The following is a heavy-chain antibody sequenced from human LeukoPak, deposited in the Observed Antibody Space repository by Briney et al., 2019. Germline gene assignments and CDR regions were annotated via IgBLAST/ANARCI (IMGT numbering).Heavy chain of an antibody. J-gene: IGHJ6*03. CDR1: GGSIRGYY. CDR3: ARVFDSGSQAYFYYMDV. Sequence: PSETLSLTCNVSGGSIRGYYWSWIRQPPGKGLEWIGYIYSSGSTNYNPSLKSRVTMSVDTSKNQFSLKVSSVTAADTAVYYCARVFDSGSQAYFYYMDVWGKGTTVTISS. D-gene: IGHD3-10*01. V-gene: IGHV4-59*01. CDR2: IYSSGST.